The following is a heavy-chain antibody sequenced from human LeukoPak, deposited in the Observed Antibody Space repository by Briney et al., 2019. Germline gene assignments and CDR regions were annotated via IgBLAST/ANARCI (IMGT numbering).Heavy chain of an antibody. Sequence: GGSLRLSCAASGFTFSSYSMNWVRQAPGKGLEWVSSISSSSSYVYYADSVKGRFAISRDNSRNTLYLQMNSLRAEDTAVYYCAKRPAYDSSGSVRDYWGQGTLVTVSS. CDR1: GFTFSSYS. V-gene: IGHV3-21*04. J-gene: IGHJ4*02. CDR3: AKRPAYDSSGSVRDY. D-gene: IGHD3-22*01. CDR2: ISSSSSYV.